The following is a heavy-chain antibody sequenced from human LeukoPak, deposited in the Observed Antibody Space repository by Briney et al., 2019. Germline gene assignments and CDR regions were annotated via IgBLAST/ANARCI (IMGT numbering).Heavy chain of an antibody. V-gene: IGHV3-7*01. Sequence: GGSLRLSCAASGFTFSSYWMSWVRQAPGKGLEWVANIKQDGSEKYYVDSVKGRFTISRDNAKNSLYLQMNSLRAEDTAVYYCARSTRIVGARGTGFDPWGQGTLVTVSS. CDR1: GFTFSSYW. CDR3: ARSTRIVGARGTGFDP. D-gene: IGHD1-26*01. CDR2: IKQDGSEK. J-gene: IGHJ5*02.